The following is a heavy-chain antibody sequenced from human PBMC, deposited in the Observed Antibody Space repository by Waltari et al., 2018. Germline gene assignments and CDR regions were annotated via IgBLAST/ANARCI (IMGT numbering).Heavy chain of an antibody. CDR2: INDSGRI. V-gene: IGHV4-34*02. J-gene: IGHJ6*03. Sequence: QVQLQQWGAGLLKPSETLSLTCDVSGGSLSGYHWTWIRQPPGKGLEWIGEINDSGRITYNPSLESRVTGSIDTANNQFSLRVRSVTAADTAVYYCARVFGYYYYMDVWGKGTTVTISS. D-gene: IGHD3-3*01. CDR1: GGSLSGYH. CDR3: ARVFGYYYYMDV.